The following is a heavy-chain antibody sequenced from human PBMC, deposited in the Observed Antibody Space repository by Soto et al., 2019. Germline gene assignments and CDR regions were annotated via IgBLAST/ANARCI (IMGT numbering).Heavy chain of an antibody. D-gene: IGHD3-10*01. CDR2: ISYDGSNK. Sequence: QVQLVESGGGVVQPGRSLRLSCAASGFTFSTYGMHWVRQAPGKGLEWVAVISYDGSNKYYADSVKGRFTISRDNSKKTLYLQMNSLRAEDTAVYYCAKDTTYCYGSGIPTGAFDIWGQGTMVTVSS. CDR3: AKDTTYCYGSGIPTGAFDI. V-gene: IGHV3-30*18. CDR1: GFTFSTYG. J-gene: IGHJ3*02.